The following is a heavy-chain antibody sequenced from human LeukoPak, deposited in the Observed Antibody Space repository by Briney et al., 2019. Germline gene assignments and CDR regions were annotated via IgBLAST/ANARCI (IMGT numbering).Heavy chain of an antibody. CDR2: ICTAGDT. Sequence: GGSLRLSCAASGFTFSNYDMHWVRQAAGKGLEWVSAICTAGDTHYAVSVKGRFTISRENDNNSLHLQMNSVRAGDTAVYYCARASGAYYDFDYWGQGTLVTVSS. J-gene: IGHJ4*02. CDR1: GFTFSNYD. CDR3: ARASGAYYDFDY. D-gene: IGHD3-22*01. V-gene: IGHV3-13*04.